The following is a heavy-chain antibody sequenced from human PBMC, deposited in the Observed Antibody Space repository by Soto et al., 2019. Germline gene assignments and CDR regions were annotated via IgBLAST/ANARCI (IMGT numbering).Heavy chain of an antibody. CDR3: ARDPGYDRGS. CDR2: IYYSGST. J-gene: IGHJ5*02. CDR1: GGSISSGDYY. V-gene: IGHV4-30-4*01. Sequence: QVQLQESGPGLVKPSQTLSLTCTVSGGSISSGDYYWSWIRQPPGKGLEWIGYIYYSGSTYYNPSRKGRVTISVDTSENPFSLELSSGTAADTAVYYWARDPGYDRGSWGQGTLVTVSS. D-gene: IGHD3-22*01.